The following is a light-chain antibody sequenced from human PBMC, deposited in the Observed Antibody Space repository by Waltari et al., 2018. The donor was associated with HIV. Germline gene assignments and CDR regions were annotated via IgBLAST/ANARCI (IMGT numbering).Light chain of an antibody. Sequence: IQMAQSPASLSASIGDRLTITCRSSRAIGRSLAWFQQKPWQSPMTLIYATSILHTGVPARFNGSRSGTEFALTIANLDAADFGTYYCQQYDDLPRTFGGGT. V-gene: IGKV1-16*01. CDR3: QQYDDLPRT. CDR1: RAIGRS. CDR2: ATS. J-gene: IGKJ4*01.